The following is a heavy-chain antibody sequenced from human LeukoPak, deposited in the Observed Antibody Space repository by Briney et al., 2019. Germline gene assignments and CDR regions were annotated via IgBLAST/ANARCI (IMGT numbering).Heavy chain of an antibody. CDR2: IYTSGST. D-gene: IGHD6-6*01. CDR3: ARQEYSSSGWGFDC. Sequence: PSETLSLTCTVSGGSISSYYWSWIRQPPGKGLEWIGYIYTSGSTNYNPSLKSRVTISVDTSKNQFSLKLSSVTAADTAVYYCARQEYSSSGWGFDCWGQGTLVTVSS. V-gene: IGHV4-4*09. J-gene: IGHJ4*02. CDR1: GGSISSYY.